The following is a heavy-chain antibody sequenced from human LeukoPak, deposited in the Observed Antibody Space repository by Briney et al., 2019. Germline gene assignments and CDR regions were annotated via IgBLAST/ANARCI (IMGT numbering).Heavy chain of an antibody. CDR1: GITFSNYW. Sequence: GGSLRLSCAASGITFSNYWMSWVRQAPGKGLEWVANIKQDGSEKYYVDSVKGRFTISRDNAKNTLYLQMNSLRAEDTAVYYCARLPLVGATEVDYWGQGTLVTVSS. V-gene: IGHV3-7*01. CDR2: IKQDGSEK. J-gene: IGHJ4*02. D-gene: IGHD1-26*01. CDR3: ARLPLVGATEVDY.